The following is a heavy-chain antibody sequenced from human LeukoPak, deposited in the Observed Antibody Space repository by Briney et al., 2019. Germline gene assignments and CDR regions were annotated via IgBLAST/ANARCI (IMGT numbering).Heavy chain of an antibody. J-gene: IGHJ4*02. Sequence: GGSLRLSCAASGFTVSTYEMNWVRQAPGKGLEWVSYISSSGSTTYYADSVKGRFTISKDNAKNSLSLQMNSLRAEDTALYYCARRFDSWGQGTLATVSS. CDR2: ISSSGSTT. CDR3: ARRFDS. V-gene: IGHV3-48*03. CDR1: GFTVSTYE.